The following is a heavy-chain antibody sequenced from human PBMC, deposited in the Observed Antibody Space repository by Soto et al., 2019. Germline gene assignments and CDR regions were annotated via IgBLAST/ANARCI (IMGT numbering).Heavy chain of an antibody. CDR3: ARLSSGWGSHAFEI. Sequence: SQTLSLTCAISGDSVSSNSAAWDWIRQSPSRGLEWLGRTYYRSRWYHDYAVSMKSRLTINPDISKNQFSLSLTSVTAADTAVYYCARLSSGWGSHAFEIWGQGTMVTVSS. CDR2: TYYRSRWYH. V-gene: IGHV6-1*01. J-gene: IGHJ3*02. CDR1: GDSVSSNSAA. D-gene: IGHD6-19*01.